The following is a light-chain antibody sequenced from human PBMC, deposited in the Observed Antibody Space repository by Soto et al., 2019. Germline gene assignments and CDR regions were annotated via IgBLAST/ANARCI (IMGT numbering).Light chain of an antibody. CDR2: AAS. Sequence: DAQITQLPASLCASVGDRITITWRARQTISSYLNWYQQTPGRAPKLLIYAASSLQGGVPSRFSDSGSGTDFTLTISSLQPEDFATFDCQQTYSTPATWTFCQGTKLDIK. CDR1: QTISSY. V-gene: IGKV1-39*01. J-gene: IGKJ1*01. CDR3: QQTYSTPATWT.